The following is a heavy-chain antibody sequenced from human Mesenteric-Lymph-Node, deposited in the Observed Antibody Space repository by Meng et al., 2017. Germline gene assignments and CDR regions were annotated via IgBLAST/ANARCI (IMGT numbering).Heavy chain of an antibody. CDR3: ARVRGVGCSGGSCYSEWNFDY. D-gene: IGHD2-15*01. Sequence: GESLKISCAASGFTFSSYSINCVRQAPGKGLEWFSSISSSSSYIYYADSVKGRFTISRDNAKNSLYLQMNSLRAEDTAVYYCARVRGVGCSGGSCYSEWNFDYWGQGTLVTVSS. CDR2: ISSSSSYI. J-gene: IGHJ4*02. V-gene: IGHV3-21*01. CDR1: GFTFSSYS.